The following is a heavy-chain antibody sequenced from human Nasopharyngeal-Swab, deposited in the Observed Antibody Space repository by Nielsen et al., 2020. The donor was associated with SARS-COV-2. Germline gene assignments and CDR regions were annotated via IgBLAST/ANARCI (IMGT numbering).Heavy chain of an antibody. Sequence: GGSLRLSCAASGFTFSSYAMSWVRQAPGKGLEWVSAISGSGGSTYYADSVKGRFTISRDNSKNTLYLQMNSLRAEDTAVYHCAKDLGSGWYGGDHWGQGILVSVSS. CDR3: AKDLGSGWYGGDH. CDR1: GFTFSSYA. V-gene: IGHV3-23*01. CDR2: ISGSGGST. J-gene: IGHJ4*02. D-gene: IGHD6-19*01.